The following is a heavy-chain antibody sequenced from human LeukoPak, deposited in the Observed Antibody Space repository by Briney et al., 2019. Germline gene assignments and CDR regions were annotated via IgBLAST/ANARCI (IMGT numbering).Heavy chain of an antibody. CDR1: GYTFTSYD. CDR3: ARLALKPHYDFWSGYWDDYYGMDV. Sequence: ASVKVSCKASGYTFTSYDINWVRQATGQGLEWMGWMNPNSGNTGYAQKFQGRVTMTRNTSISTAYMELSSLRSEATAVYYCARLALKPHYDFWSGYWDDYYGMDVWGQGTTVTVSS. J-gene: IGHJ6*02. D-gene: IGHD3-3*01. V-gene: IGHV1-8*01. CDR2: MNPNSGNT.